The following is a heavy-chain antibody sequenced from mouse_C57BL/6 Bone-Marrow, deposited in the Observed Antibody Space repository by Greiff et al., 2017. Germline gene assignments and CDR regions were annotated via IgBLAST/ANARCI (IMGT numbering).Heavy chain of an antibody. J-gene: IGHJ3*01. CDR1: GYTFTDYY. CDR2: INPYNGGT. Sequence: VQLQQSGPVLVKPGASVKMSCKASGYTFTDYYMNWVKQSHGKSLEWIGVINPYNGGTSYNQKFKGKATLTVDKSSSTAYMELNSLTSEDSAVYYWARSHYSNDGAWFAYWGQGTLVTVSA. D-gene: IGHD2-12*01. V-gene: IGHV1-19*01. CDR3: ARSHYSNDGAWFAY.